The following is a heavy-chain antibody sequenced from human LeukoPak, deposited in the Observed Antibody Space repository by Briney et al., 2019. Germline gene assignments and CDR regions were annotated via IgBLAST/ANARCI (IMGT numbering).Heavy chain of an antibody. CDR2: IDPGDSDT. D-gene: IGHD3-3*01. Sequence: GESLKISCKGSGCSFTSYWIGWVRQMPGKGLEWMGIIDPGDSDTRYSPSFQGQVTISADKSISTAYLHWSSLKASDTAMYYCARPATSYYDFWGGYLQSEPYYFDYCGQGTLVTVSP. CDR1: GCSFTSYW. CDR3: ARPATSYYDFWGGYLQSEPYYFDY. V-gene: IGHV5-51*01. J-gene: IGHJ4*02.